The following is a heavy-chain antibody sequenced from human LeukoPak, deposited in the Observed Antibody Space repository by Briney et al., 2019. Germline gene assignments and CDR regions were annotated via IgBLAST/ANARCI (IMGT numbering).Heavy chain of an antibody. CDR3: ARGRYNTGWYFDY. CDR2: IYSSGST. Sequence: SETLSLTCTVSGSSITSGSYYWSWIRQPAGKGLEWIGRIYSSGSTNYNPSLKSRVTISVDTSKNQFSLKLSSVTAADTAVYYCARGRYNTGWYFDYWGQGTLVTVSS. V-gene: IGHV4-61*02. J-gene: IGHJ4*02. D-gene: IGHD6-19*01. CDR1: GSSITSGSYY.